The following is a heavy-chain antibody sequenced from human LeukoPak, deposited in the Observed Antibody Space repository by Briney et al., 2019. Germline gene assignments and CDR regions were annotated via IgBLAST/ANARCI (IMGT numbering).Heavy chain of an antibody. Sequence: SETLSLTCTVSGGSISNSNYYWGWIRQPPGKGLEWIGSIYHSGSTYYNPSLKSRVTISVDTSKNQFSLKLSSVTAADTAVYYCARDGGSPYWGQGTLVTVSS. CDR1: GGSISNSNYY. D-gene: IGHD3-16*01. CDR3: ARDGGSPY. J-gene: IGHJ4*02. V-gene: IGHV4-39*07. CDR2: IYHSGST.